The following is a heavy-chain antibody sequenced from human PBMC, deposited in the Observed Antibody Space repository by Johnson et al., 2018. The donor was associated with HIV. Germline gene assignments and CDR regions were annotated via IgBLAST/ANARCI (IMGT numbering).Heavy chain of an antibody. Sequence: VQLVESGGGVVQPGRSLRLSCAASEFTFSNYGMHWVRQAPGKGLEWVAVISYDGSNKYYADSVKGRFTISRDNSKNTLYLQMNSLRAEDTAVYYCAKDKNYGRDGDAFDIWGQGTMVTVSS. CDR2: ISYDGSNK. CDR1: EFTFSNYG. J-gene: IGHJ3*02. D-gene: IGHD3-10*02. CDR3: AKDKNYGRDGDAFDI. V-gene: IGHV3-30*18.